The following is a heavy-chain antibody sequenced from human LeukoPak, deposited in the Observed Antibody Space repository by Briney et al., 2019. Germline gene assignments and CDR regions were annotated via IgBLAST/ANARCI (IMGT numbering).Heavy chain of an antibody. J-gene: IGHJ6*03. CDR3: ARLAGYSSSWYPESYYYYYYMDV. CDR2: IYHSGST. D-gene: IGHD6-13*01. V-gene: IGHV4-4*02. CDR1: GGSISSSNW. Sequence: PSGTLSLTCAVSGGSISSSNWWSWVRQPPGKGLEWIGEIYHSGSTNYNPSLKSRVTISVDTSKNQFSLKLSSVTAADTAVYYCARLAGYSSSWYPESYYYYYYMDVWGKGTTVTISS.